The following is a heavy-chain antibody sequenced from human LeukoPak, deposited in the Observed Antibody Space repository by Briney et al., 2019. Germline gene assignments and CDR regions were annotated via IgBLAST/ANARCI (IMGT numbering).Heavy chain of an antibody. CDR3: ARDALGYCSSISCHTGAFDI. CDR2: ISSSSSYI. CDR1: GFTFSSYS. D-gene: IGHD2-2*01. V-gene: IGHV3-21*01. Sequence: GGSLRLSCAASGFTFSSYSMNWVRQAPGKGLEWVSSISSSSSYIYYADSVKGRFTISRDNAKNSLYLQMNSLRAEDTAVYYCARDALGYCSSISCHTGAFDIWGQGTMVTVSS. J-gene: IGHJ3*02.